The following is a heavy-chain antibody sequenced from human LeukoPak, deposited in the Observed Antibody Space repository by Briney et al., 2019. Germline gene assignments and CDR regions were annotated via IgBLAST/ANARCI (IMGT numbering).Heavy chain of an antibody. V-gene: IGHV4-30-2*01. J-gene: IGHJ4*02. CDR1: GGSISSGGYS. Sequence: PSQTLSLTCTVSGGSISSGGYSWSWIRQPPGKGLEWIGYIYHSGSTYYNPSLKSRVTISVDRSKNQFSLKLSSVTAADTAVYYCARGLGDILTGYPSWGYFDYWGQGTLVTVSS. CDR3: ARGLGDILTGYPSWGYFDY. CDR2: IYHSGST. D-gene: IGHD3-9*01.